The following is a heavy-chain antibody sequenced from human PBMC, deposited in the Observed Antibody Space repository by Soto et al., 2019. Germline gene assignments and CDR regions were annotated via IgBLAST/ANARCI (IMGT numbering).Heavy chain of an antibody. CDR3: AKDDPFSNWVGFDY. D-gene: IGHD7-27*01. J-gene: IGHJ4*02. CDR2: ISYDGSNK. Sequence: GGSLRLSCAASGFTFSSYGMHWVRQAPGKGLEWVAVISYDGSNKYYADSVKGRFTISRDNSKNTLYLQMNSLRAEDTAVYYCAKDDPFSNWVGFDYWGQGTLVTVSS. V-gene: IGHV3-30*18. CDR1: GFTFSSYG.